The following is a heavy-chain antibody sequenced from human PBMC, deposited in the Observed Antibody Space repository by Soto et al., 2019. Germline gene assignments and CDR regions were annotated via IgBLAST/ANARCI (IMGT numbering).Heavy chain of an antibody. J-gene: IGHJ5*02. CDR1: GYTFTYRY. CDR2: ITPFNGNT. CDR3: ASGSGIVGATSGWFDP. Sequence: GASVKVSCKASGYTFTYRYLHWVRQAPGQALEWMGWITPFNGNTNYAQKFQDRVTITRDRSMSTAYMELSSLRSEDTAMYYCASGSGIVGATSGWFDPWGQGTLVTVSS. D-gene: IGHD1-26*01. V-gene: IGHV1-45*02.